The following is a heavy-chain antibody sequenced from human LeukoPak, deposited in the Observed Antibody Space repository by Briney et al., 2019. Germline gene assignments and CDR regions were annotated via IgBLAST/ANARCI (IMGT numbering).Heavy chain of an antibody. V-gene: IGHV3-7*01. CDR3: ATDQMRCGYTDSSCIDH. D-gene: IGHD5-18*01. J-gene: IGHJ4*02. Sequence: GGSLRLSCAASGFTFRIYWMTWVRQAPGKGLEWVANIKPDGSEKYYVDSVKGRFTVSRDNAKNSLDLQMNSLRAEDTAVYYCATDQMRCGYTDSSCIDHWGQGILVTVSS. CDR1: GFTFRIYW. CDR2: IKPDGSEK.